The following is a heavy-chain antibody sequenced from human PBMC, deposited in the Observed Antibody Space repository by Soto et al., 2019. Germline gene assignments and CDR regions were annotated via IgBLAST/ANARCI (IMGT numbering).Heavy chain of an antibody. CDR1: GGSISSYY. CDR2: IYYSGST. J-gene: IGHJ6*03. CDR3: GRVKSYMDV. Sequence: SETLSLTCTVSGGSISSYYWSWIRQPPGKGLEWIGYIYYSGSTNYNPSLKSRVTISVDTSKNQFSLKLSSVTAAGTAVYYWGRVKSYMDVWGKGTTVPVSS. V-gene: IGHV4-59*01.